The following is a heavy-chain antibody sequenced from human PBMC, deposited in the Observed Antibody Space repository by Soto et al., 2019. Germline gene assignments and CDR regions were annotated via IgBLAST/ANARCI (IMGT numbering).Heavy chain of an antibody. D-gene: IGHD1-26*01. Sequence: PSEPLSHTCTVYNGSISSCYRSWNRHPPGKGLEWIANIKYSGTTFYNPSLKSRVTLSVDTSKNQFALKLSSVTAAETAVYYCARHGITGSYYDAFDIWGQGTMVTVS. J-gene: IGHJ3*02. CDR3: ARHGITGSYYDAFDI. V-gene: IGHV4-59*04. CDR1: NGSISSCY. CDR2: IKYSGTT.